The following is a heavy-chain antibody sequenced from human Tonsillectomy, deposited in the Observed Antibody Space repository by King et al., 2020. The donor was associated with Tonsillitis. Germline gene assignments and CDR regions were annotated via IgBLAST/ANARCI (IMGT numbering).Heavy chain of an antibody. V-gene: IGHV3-21*01. D-gene: IGHD2-15*01. CDR3: ARPYCSGERCYQSNDAFDL. CDR1: GFTFSTYS. CDR2: INSVGSHI. J-gene: IGHJ3*01. Sequence: VQLVESGGGLVKPGGSLRLSCAASGFTFSTYSMTWVRQAPGKGLEWVSSINSVGSHIYYADSVWGRFTISRDNAKNSLYLQMNSLRAEDAAVYSCARPYCSGERCYQSNDAFDLWGLGTMVTVSS.